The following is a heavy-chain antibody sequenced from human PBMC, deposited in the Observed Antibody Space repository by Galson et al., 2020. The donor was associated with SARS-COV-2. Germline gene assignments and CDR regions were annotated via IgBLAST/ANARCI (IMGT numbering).Heavy chain of an antibody. J-gene: IGHJ6*02. CDR1: GYTFTSYD. Sequence: ASVKVSCKASGYTFTSYDINWVRQATGQGLEWMGWMNPNSGNTGYAQKFQGRVTMTRNTSISTAYMELSSLRSEDTAVYYCARGLGSTMIVVVIPVYYYYGMDVWGQGTTVTVSS. V-gene: IGHV1-8*01. CDR3: ARGLGSTMIVVVIPVYYYYGMDV. CDR2: MNPNSGNT. D-gene: IGHD3-22*01.